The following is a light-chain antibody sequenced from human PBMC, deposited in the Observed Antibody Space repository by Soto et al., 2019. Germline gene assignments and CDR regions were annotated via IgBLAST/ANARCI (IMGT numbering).Light chain of an antibody. Sequence: DIQMTQSPFSLSASVGDRVTITCRASQSISSYLNWYQQKPGKPPKLLIYAAVSLQSGIPSRFSAYGSGKDFTLTISSLQPEDFANYYCQQTYSSPQWTFGQATKVDIX. CDR1: QSISSY. CDR2: AAV. J-gene: IGKJ1*01. V-gene: IGKV1-39*01. CDR3: QQTYSSPQWT.